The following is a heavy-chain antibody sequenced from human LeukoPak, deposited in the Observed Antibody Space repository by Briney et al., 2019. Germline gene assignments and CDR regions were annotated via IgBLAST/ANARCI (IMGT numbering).Heavy chain of an antibody. CDR3: ARDITHGWLVADY. D-gene: IGHD6-19*01. J-gene: IGHJ4*02. Sequence: PGGSLRLSCAASGFTFSSYSMNWVRQAPGKGLEWVSSISSSSSYIYYADSVKGRFTIYRDNAKTSLYLQMNSLRAEDTAVYYCARDITHGWLVADYWGQGTLVTVSS. CDR2: ISSSSSYI. V-gene: IGHV3-21*01. CDR1: GFTFSSYS.